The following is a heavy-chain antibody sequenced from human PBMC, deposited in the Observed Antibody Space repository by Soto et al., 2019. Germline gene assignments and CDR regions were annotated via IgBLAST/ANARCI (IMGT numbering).Heavy chain of an antibody. Sequence: XGTLSLTCTVSGDSISTFYWGWMRQSPGKELEWIGYVYYTGSTNYNPSLKSRVTISVDRSKNQFSLKLTSANAADTAVYYCARGRTVRNYADDSSDYFYFFDYWGQGTQVTVSS. D-gene: IGHD3-22*01. CDR2: VYYTGST. CDR1: GDSISTFY. CDR3: ARGRTVRNYADDSSDYFYFFDY. V-gene: IGHV4-59*01. J-gene: IGHJ4*02.